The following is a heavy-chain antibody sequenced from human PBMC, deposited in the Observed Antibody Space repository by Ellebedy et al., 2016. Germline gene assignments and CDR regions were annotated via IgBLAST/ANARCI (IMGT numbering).Heavy chain of an antibody. V-gene: IGHV1-24*01. CDR1: GYTLTELS. J-gene: IGHJ3*02. Sequence: ASVKVSXXVSGYTLTELSMHWVRQAPGKGLEWMGGFDPEDGETIYAQKFQGRVTMTEDTSTDTAYMELSSLRSEDTAVYYCASPGSYRDAFDIWGQGTMVTVSS. CDR2: FDPEDGET. D-gene: IGHD3-16*02. CDR3: ASPGSYRDAFDI.